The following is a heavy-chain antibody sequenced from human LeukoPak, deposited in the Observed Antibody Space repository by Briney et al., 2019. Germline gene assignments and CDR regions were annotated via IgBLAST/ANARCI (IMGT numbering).Heavy chain of an antibody. CDR3: ARDMAVLVRGDHAGDV. CDR1: GGTFSSYA. Sequence: SVKVSCKASGGTFSSYAISWVRQAPGQGLEWMGRIIPIFGTANYAQKFQGRVTITTDESTSTAYMELSSLRSEDTAVYYCARDMAVLVRGDHAGDVWGKGTPVTVSS. D-gene: IGHD3-10*01. V-gene: IGHV1-69*05. CDR2: IIPIFGTA. J-gene: IGHJ6*04.